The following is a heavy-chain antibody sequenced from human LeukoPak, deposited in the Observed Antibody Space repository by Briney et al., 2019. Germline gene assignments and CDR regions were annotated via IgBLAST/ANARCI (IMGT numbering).Heavy chain of an antibody. V-gene: IGHV4-59*01. CDR3: ARGYYDRSGSSNPFDS. J-gene: IGHJ4*02. CDR2: VHYTGKT. D-gene: IGHD3-22*01. CDR1: GDSISSSY. Sequence: PSETLSLTCTVSGDSISSSYWSWIRQPPGKRLEWVGYVHYTGKTNYNPSLNNRATISVDMSKNQFSLTLTSVTLADAAVYYCARGYYDRSGSSNPFDSWGQGTLVTVSA.